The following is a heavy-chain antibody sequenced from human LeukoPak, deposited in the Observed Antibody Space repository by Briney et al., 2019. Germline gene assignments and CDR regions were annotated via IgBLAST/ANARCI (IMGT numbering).Heavy chain of an antibody. CDR3: AKHLRCSGDSCYRPSYYYYGMDV. V-gene: IGHV3-23*01. CDR1: GFTFSNNA. Sequence: GGSLRLSCAVSGFTFSNNAMTWVRQAPGKGLEWVSTLSGGSAYRYYADSVKGRFTISRDNSKNTLYLQMNSLRAEDTAVYYCAKHLRCSGDSCYRPSYYYYGMDVWGQGTTVTVSS. CDR2: LSGGSAYR. J-gene: IGHJ6*02. D-gene: IGHD2-15*01.